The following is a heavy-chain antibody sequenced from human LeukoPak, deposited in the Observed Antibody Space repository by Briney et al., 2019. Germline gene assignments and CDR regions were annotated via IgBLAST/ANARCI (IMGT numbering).Heavy chain of an antibody. CDR3: ATTGLLGDIP. D-gene: IGHD2-21*01. Sequence: GALRLSCAASGFTFSSYAMSWVRQAPGKGLEWVSGISGSGGSTYYADSVKGRFTISRDNSKNTLYLQMDSLRAEDTAVYYCATTGLLGDIPWGQGTLVTVSS. J-gene: IGHJ5*02. CDR1: GFTFSSYA. V-gene: IGHV3-23*01. CDR2: ISGSGGST.